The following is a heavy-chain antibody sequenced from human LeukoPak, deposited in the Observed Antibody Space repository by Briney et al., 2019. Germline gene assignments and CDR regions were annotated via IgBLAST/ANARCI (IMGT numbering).Heavy chain of an antibody. CDR1: GFTFSSYS. CDR2: ISSSSSYI. D-gene: IGHD6-19*01. CDR3: AREHLGYSSGWGAFDI. J-gene: IGHJ3*02. Sequence: GSLRLSCAASGFTFSSYSMNWVRQAPGKGLEWVSSISSSSSYIYYADSVKDRFTISRDNAKNSLYLQMNSLRAEDTAVYYCAREHLGYSSGWGAFDIWGQGTMVTVSS. V-gene: IGHV3-21*01.